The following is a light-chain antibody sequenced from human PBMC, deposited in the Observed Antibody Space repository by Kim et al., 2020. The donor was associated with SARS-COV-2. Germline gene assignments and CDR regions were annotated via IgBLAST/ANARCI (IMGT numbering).Light chain of an antibody. V-gene: IGLV3-1*01. CDR2: QDN. Sequence: SPVQAASITCSGGKLGDKYASWYQQRPGQSPVLVIYQDNKRPSGITERFSGSNSGDTATLTISGTQAMDEADYYCQAWGSSTHMVFGGGTQLTVL. CDR3: QAWGSSTHMV. J-gene: IGLJ2*01. CDR1: KLGDKY.